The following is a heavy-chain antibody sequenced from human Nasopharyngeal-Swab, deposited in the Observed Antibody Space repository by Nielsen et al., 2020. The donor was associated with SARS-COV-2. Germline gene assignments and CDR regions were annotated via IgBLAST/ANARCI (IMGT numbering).Heavy chain of an antibody. CDR2: IVLGIDKT. J-gene: IGHJ4*02. V-gene: IGHV1-58*01. Sequence: SVKVSCKASGFTFSGSAVQWVRQARGQRLEWIGWIVLGIDKTDYAQKFQDRVTITRDMFASTVYMQLSSLRSEDTALYYCATLSAPRDGNNRAPMGWGQGTLVTVSS. CDR3: ATLSAPRDGNNRAPMG. D-gene: IGHD5-24*01. CDR1: GFTFSGSA.